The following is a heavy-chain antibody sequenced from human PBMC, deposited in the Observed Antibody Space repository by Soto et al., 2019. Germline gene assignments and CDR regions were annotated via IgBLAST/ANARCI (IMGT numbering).Heavy chain of an antibody. CDR2: INHSGST. D-gene: IGHD2-15*01. J-gene: IGHJ6*02. Sequence: SETLSLTCAVYGGSFSGYYWSWIRQPPGKGLEWIGEINHSGSTNYNPSLKSRVTISVDTSKNQFSLKLSSVTAADTAVYYCASLVVVAAHAYYYYGMDVWGQGTTVTVSS. CDR3: ASLVVVAAHAYYYYGMDV. CDR1: GGSFSGYY. V-gene: IGHV4-34*01.